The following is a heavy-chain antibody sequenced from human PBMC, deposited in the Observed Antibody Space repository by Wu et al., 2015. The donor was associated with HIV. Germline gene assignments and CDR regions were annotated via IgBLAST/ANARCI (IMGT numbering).Heavy chain of an antibody. J-gene: IGHJ5*02. CDR2: INPSGGNT. V-gene: IGHV1-46*01. D-gene: IGHD6-13*01. Sequence: QVQLVQSGAEVKKPGASVKVSCKASGYTFTSYYMHWVRQAPGQGLEWMGIINPSGGNTSYAQKFQGRVTMTRDTSTSTVYMELSSLRSEDTAVYYCAREGEGSSWFGVDYNWFDPWGQGTLVTVSS. CDR3: AREGEGSSWFGVDYNWFDP. CDR1: GYTFTSYY.